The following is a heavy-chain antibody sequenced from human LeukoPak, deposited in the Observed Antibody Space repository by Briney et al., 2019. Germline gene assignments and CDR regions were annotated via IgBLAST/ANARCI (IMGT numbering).Heavy chain of an antibody. CDR3: AITTRFGAYNWFDP. Sequence: SETLSLTCAVYGGSFSGYYWSWIRQPPGKGLEWIGEINHSGSTNYNPSLKSRVTISVDTSKNQFSLKLSSVTAADTAVYYCAITTRFGAYNWFDPWGQGTLVTVSS. J-gene: IGHJ5*02. CDR2: INHSGST. CDR1: GGSFSGYY. V-gene: IGHV4-34*01. D-gene: IGHD3-10*02.